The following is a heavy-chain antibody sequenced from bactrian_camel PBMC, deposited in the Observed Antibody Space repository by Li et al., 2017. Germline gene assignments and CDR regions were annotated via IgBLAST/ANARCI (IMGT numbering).Heavy chain of an antibody. V-gene: IGHV3S9*01. CDR1: TGTFRSAC. CDR2: VDSDGET. Sequence: HVQLVESGGGSVQAGGSLRLSCAASTGTFRSACMGWIRQVSGKEREGVASVDSDGETTYADSVKGRFTISRDNAKNTVYLHMTSLKPEDTAVYYCVTWDYWGQGTQVTVS. CDR3: VTWDY. J-gene: IGHJ4*01. D-gene: IGHD1*01.